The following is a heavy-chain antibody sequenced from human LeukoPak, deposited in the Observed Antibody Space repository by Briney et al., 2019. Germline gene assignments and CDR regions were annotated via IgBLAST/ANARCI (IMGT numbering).Heavy chain of an antibody. CDR1: GYTFTSYG. Sequence: EASVKVSCKASGYTFTSYGISWVRQAPGQGLEWMGWISAYNDNTNYTQKLQGRVTMTTDTSTSTAYMELRSLRSDDTAVYYCAREFSSTSPTTYGMDVWGQGTTVTVS. V-gene: IGHV1-18*01. D-gene: IGHD2-2*01. CDR3: AREFSSTSPTTYGMDV. J-gene: IGHJ6*02. CDR2: ISAYNDNT.